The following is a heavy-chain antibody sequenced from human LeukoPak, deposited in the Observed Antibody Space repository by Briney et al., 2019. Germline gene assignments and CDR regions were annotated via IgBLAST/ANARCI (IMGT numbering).Heavy chain of an antibody. CDR1: GGSISSGGYY. J-gene: IGHJ4*02. CDR2: IYYSGST. D-gene: IGHD4-17*01. V-gene: IGHV4-31*03. Sequence: SQTLSLTCTVSGGSISSGGYYWSWIRQHPGKGLEGIGYIYYSGSTYYNPSLKRRVTISVDTSKNQFSLNLSSVTAADTAVYYCARVGAVTTRGWNYFDYWGQGTLVTVSS. CDR3: ARVGAVTTRGWNYFDY.